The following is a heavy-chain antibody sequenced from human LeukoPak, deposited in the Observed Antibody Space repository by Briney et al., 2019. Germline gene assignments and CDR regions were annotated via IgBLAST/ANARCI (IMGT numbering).Heavy chain of an antibody. Sequence: ASVKVSCKASGYTFTGYYIHWVRQAPGQGLEWMGWINPNSGGTKYAQKFQGRVTMTRDTSISTAYMELSRLRSDDTAVYYCARVVPAAKPYDYWGQGTLVTVSS. V-gene: IGHV1-2*02. CDR1: GYTFTGYY. CDR2: INPNSGGT. CDR3: ARVVPAAKPYDY. D-gene: IGHD2-2*02. J-gene: IGHJ4*02.